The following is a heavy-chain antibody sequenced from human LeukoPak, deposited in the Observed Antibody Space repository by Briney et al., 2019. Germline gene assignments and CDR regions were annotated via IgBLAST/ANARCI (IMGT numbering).Heavy chain of an antibody. J-gene: IGHJ5*02. CDR3: ARLRSSWYYYDSSGSVGNWFDP. V-gene: IGHV4-59*01. D-gene: IGHD3-22*01. CDR1: GGSISSYY. CDR2: IYYSGST. Sequence: SETLSLTCTVSGGSISSYYWSWIRQPPGKGLEWIGYIYYSGSTNYNPSLKSRVTISVDASKNQFSLKLSSVTAADTAVYYCARLRSSWYYYDSSGSVGNWFDPWGQGTLVTVSS.